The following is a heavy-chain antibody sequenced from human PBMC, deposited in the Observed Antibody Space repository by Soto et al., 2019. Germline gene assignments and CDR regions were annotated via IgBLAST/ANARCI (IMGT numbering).Heavy chain of an antibody. V-gene: IGHV1-2*04. CDR2: INPNSGGT. CDR1: GYTFTGYY. D-gene: IGHD6-19*01. J-gene: IGHJ4*02. Sequence: QVQLVQSGAEVKKPGASVKVSCKASGYTFTGYYMHWVRQAPGQGLEWMGWINPNSGGTNYAQKLQGWVAMTRDTSISTAYMELRRLRSDDTAVYYCATSRVSIAVAGETEYYFDYWGQGTVVTVSS. CDR3: ATSRVSIAVAGETEYYFDY.